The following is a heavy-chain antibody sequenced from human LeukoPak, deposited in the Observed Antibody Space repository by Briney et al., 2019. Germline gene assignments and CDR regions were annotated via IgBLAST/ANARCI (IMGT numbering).Heavy chain of an antibody. Sequence: GGSLRLSCAATGFTFSSSTMHWVRLAPGKGLEWVAIVSYDGTDKHYADSVKGRFTISRDNSKNMIYLQMNSLRVEDTAVYYCARDSWDILTGYYSHYLDYWGQGTLVTVSS. J-gene: IGHJ4*02. CDR3: ARDSWDILTGYYSHYLDY. D-gene: IGHD3-9*01. CDR1: GFTFSSST. V-gene: IGHV3-30*04. CDR2: VSYDGTDK.